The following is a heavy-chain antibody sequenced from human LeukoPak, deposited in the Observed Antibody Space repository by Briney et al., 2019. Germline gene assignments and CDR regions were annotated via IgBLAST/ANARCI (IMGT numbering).Heavy chain of an antibody. CDR3: ASHYDFWSGYPFWY. CDR2: IKQDGSEK. Sequence: GGSLRLSCAASGFTSSSYWMSWVRQAPGKGLEWVANIKQDGSEKYYVDSVKGRFTISRDNAKNSLYLQMNSLRAEDTAVYYCASHYDFWSGYPFWYWGQGTLVTVSS. J-gene: IGHJ4*02. CDR1: GFTSSSYW. D-gene: IGHD3-3*01. V-gene: IGHV3-7*01.